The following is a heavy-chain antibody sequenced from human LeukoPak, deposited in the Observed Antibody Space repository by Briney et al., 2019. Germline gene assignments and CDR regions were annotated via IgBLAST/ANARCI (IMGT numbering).Heavy chain of an antibody. D-gene: IGHD3-22*01. CDR3: ARDHYYDSSGYYGYYYYYMDV. V-gene: IGHV4-59*01. J-gene: IGHJ6*03. CDR2: IYYSGST. Sequence: SETLSLTCTVSGGSISSYYWSWIRQPPGKGLEWIGYIYYSGSTNYNPSLKGRVTISVDTSKNQFSLKLSSVTAADTAVYYCARDHYYDSSGYYGYYYYYMDVWGKGTTVTVSS. CDR1: GGSISSYY.